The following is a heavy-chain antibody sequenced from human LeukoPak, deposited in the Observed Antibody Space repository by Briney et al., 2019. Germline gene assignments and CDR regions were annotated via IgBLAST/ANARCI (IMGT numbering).Heavy chain of an antibody. V-gene: IGHV3-30*03. CDR2: ISSDGTNK. Sequence: GGSLRLSCAASGFTFSSYGMHWVRQAPGKGLDWVAVISSDGTNKYYADSVKGRFTISRDNAKNSLSLQMNSLRAEDTAVYYCARPARGSIDYWGQGTLVTVSS. CDR1: GFTFSSYG. D-gene: IGHD5-12*01. CDR3: ARPARGSIDY. J-gene: IGHJ4*02.